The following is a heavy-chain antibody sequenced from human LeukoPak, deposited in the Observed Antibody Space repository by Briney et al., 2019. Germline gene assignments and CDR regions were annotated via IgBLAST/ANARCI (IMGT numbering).Heavy chain of an antibody. V-gene: IGHV3-74*01. D-gene: IGHD1-26*01. Sequence: QPGGSLRLSCAASGFTFSTYWMHWVRQAPGKGLVWVSRINSEETVANYADSVRGRFTISRDNAKNTLYLQMNSLRAEDTAVYYCARDQGPGGAATDYWGQGTLVTVSS. J-gene: IGHJ4*02. CDR3: ARDQGPGGAATDY. CDR1: GFTFSTYW. CDR2: INSEETVA.